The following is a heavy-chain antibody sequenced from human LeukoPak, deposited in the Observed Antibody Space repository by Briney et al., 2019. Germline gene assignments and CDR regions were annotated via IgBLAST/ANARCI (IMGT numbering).Heavy chain of an antibody. J-gene: IGHJ4*02. CDR1: GFTFSSYA. D-gene: IGHD3-22*01. CDR2: ISGSGGST. CDR3: AKDRGDYYDSSGLDY. V-gene: IGHV3-23*01. Sequence: PGGSLRLSCAASGFTFSSYAMSWVRQAPGKGLEWVSAISGSGGSTYYADSVKGRFTISRDNSKNTLYLQMNSLRAEDTAVHYCAKDRGDYYDSSGLDYWGQGTLVTVSS.